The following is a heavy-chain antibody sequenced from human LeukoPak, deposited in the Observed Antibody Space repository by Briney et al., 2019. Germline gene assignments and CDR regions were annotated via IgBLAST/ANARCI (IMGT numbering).Heavy chain of an antibody. D-gene: IGHD5-24*01. Sequence: GGSLRLSCEASGFTFSNYYMSWIRQAPGKGLKGVSHIKGNGATTYYADSVKGRLTISRDNAKNSLFLQMNSLRVDDTATYYCARAGEMRYMDVWGKGTAVGV. CDR3: ARAGEMRYMDV. CDR1: GFTFSNYY. V-gene: IGHV3-11*01. J-gene: IGHJ6*03. CDR2: IKGNGATT.